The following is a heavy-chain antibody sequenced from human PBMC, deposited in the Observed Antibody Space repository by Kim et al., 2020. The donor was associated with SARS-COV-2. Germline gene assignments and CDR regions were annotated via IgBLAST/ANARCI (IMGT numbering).Heavy chain of an antibody. CDR3: ARGVDDPSYYYGMDV. V-gene: IGHV4-34*01. CDR1: GGSFSGYY. J-gene: IGHJ6*02. CDR2: INHSGST. Sequence: SETLSLTCAVYGGSFSGYYWSWIRQPPGKGLEWIGEINHSGSTNYNPSLKSRVTISVDTSKNQFSLKLSSVTAADTAVYYCARGVDDPSYYYGMDVWGQGTTVTVSS.